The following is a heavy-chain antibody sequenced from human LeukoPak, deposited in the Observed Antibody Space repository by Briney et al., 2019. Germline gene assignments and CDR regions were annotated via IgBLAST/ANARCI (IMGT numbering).Heavy chain of an antibody. Sequence: SETLSFTCTVSGYSISSTYYGAWIRQPPGKGLEWIATISHSGSTYYTPSLESRLTISLDTSRNHFSLRLSSVTAADTAVYYCARVNAPVATFDYWGLGTLVAVSS. D-gene: IGHD1-1*01. J-gene: IGHJ4*02. CDR3: ARVNAPVATFDY. CDR2: ISHSGST. V-gene: IGHV4-38-2*02. CDR1: GYSISSTYY.